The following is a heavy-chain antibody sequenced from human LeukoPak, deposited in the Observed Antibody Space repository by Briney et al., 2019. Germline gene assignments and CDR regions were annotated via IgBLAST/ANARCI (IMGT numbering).Heavy chain of an antibody. D-gene: IGHD3-22*01. J-gene: IGHJ4*02. CDR3: ARSSDYYDSGGSGY. CDR1: GGSISSYY. CDR2: IYYSGST. Sequence: SETLSLTCTVSGGSISSYYWSWIRQPPGKGLEWIGYIYYSGSTNYNPSLKSRVTISVDTSKNQFSLKLSSVTAADTAVYYCARSSDYYDSGGSGYWGQGTLVTVSS. V-gene: IGHV4-59*01.